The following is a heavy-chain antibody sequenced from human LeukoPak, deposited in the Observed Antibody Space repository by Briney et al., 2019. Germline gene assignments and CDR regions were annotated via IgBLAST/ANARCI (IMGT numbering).Heavy chain of an antibody. J-gene: IGHJ5*02. Sequence: GGSLRLSCAASGFTFDDYAMHWVRQAPGKGLEWVSLICGDGGSTYYADSVKGRFTISRDNSKNSLYLQMNSLRTEDTALYYCAKAFGGDYGYWWFDPWGQGTLVTVSS. D-gene: IGHD4-17*01. CDR2: ICGDGGST. CDR3: AKAFGGDYGYWWFDP. V-gene: IGHV3-43*02. CDR1: GFTFDDYA.